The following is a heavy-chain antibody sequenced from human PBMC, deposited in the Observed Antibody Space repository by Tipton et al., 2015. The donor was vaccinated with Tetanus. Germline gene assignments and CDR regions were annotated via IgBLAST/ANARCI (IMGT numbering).Heavy chain of an antibody. V-gene: IGHV4-34*01. CDR2: INHSGST. CDR1: GGSFSGYY. CDR3: AREGYEYVWGTSGNTDYYYGLDA. J-gene: IGHJ6*02. D-gene: IGHD3-16*01. Sequence: LRLSCAVYGGSFSGYYWSWIRQPPGKGLEWIGEINHSGSTNYNPSLKSRVTISVDTSKNQFSLKLSSVTAADTAVYYCAREGYEYVWGTSGNTDYYYGLDAWGHGTSVTVSS.